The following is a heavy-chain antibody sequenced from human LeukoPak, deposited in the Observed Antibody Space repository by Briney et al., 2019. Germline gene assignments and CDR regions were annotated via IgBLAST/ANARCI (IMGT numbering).Heavy chain of an antibody. CDR1: GGSISSGTYY. CDR2: IYYSGST. Sequence: SETLSLTCTVSGGSISSGTYYWSWIRQHPGKGPEWIGYIYYSGSTYYNPSLKSRVTISIDTSKNQLSLKLSSVTAADTAVYYCARAGVYSGSYFDYWGQGTLVTVSS. V-gene: IGHV4-31*03. D-gene: IGHD1-26*01. J-gene: IGHJ4*02. CDR3: ARAGVYSGSYFDY.